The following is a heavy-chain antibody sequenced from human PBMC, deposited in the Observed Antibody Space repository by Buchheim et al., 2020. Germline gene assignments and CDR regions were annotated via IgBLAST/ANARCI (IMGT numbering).Heavy chain of an antibody. CDR3: ARLRSYGPYYFDY. CDR1: GFTFSDYY. Sequence: QVQLVESGGGLVKPGGSLRLSCTASGFTFSDYYMSWIRQAPGEGLDWLSYITSSSGTYTYYADSVKGRFTISRDNAKNSLYLQMNSMRAEDTAVYYCARLRSYGPYYFDYWGQGTL. V-gene: IGHV3-11*06. D-gene: IGHD5-18*01. J-gene: IGHJ4*02. CDR2: ITSSSGTYT.